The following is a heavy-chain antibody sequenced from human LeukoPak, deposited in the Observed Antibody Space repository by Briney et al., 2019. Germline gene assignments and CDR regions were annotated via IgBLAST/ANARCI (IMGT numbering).Heavy chain of an antibody. CDR2: INPHSGGT. V-gene: IGHV1-2*02. CDR3: AREGALDYSSSYYMDV. J-gene: IGHJ6*03. D-gene: IGHD6-6*01. Sequence: GASVKVSCKASGYTFTGYYIHWVRQAPGQGLEWMGWINPHSGGTNYAQRFQGGVTMTRDTSITTAYMELSSLRSEDTAVYYCAREGALDYSSSYYMDVWGKGTTVTVSS. CDR1: GYTFTGYY.